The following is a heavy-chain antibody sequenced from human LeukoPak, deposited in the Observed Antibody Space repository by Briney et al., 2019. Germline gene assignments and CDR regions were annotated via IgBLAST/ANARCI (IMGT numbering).Heavy chain of an antibody. CDR3: ANVRGYCSTTSCYLDY. CDR1: GFTFSSYA. CDR2: VSGGGGST. J-gene: IGHJ4*02. Sequence: GGSLRLSCAASGFTFSSYAMSWVRQAPGKGLEWVSAVSGGGGSTYYADSVKGRFTISRDNSKHTLYLQMNSLRAEDTAVYYCANVRGYCSTTSCYLDYWGQGTLVTVSS. D-gene: IGHD2-2*01. V-gene: IGHV3-23*01.